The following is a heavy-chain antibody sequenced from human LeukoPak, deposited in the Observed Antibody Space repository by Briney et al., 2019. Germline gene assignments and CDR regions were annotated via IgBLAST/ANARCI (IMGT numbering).Heavy chain of an antibody. CDR1: GDSISSSDYY. D-gene: IGHD6-13*01. Sequence: SETLSLTCTVSGDSISSSDYYWSWIRQPPGKGLEWVGSISYSGTTYYNPSLESRITMSVDTSRNQFSLKLTSVTTADTAVYYCARGLISSSWRNNWFDPWGQGTLVTVSS. CDR2: ISYSGTT. V-gene: IGHV4-39*07. CDR3: ARGLISSSWRNNWFDP. J-gene: IGHJ5*02.